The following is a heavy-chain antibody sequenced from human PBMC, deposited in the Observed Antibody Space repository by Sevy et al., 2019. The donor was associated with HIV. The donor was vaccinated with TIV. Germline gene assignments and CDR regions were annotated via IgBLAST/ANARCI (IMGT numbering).Heavy chain of an antibody. Sequence: GGSLRLSCAASGFTFDDYGMSWVRQAPGKGLEWVSGINWNGGSTGYADSVKGRFTISRVNAKNSLYLQMNSLRAEDTALYYCAGDRRMTTVTNYYYYGMDVWGQGTTVTVSS. CDR1: GFTFDDYG. CDR2: INWNGGST. D-gene: IGHD4-4*01. J-gene: IGHJ6*02. CDR3: AGDRRMTTVTNYYYYGMDV. V-gene: IGHV3-20*04.